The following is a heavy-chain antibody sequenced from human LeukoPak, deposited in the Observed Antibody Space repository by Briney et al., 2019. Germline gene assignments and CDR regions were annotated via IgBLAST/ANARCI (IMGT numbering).Heavy chain of an antibody. J-gene: IGHJ6*03. CDR2: ISSSSSYI. CDR3: ARQGGYYYYMDV. D-gene: IGHD3-16*01. Sequence: PGGSLRLSCAASGFTFSSYSMNWVRQAPGKGLEWVSSISSSSSYIYYADSVKGRFTISRDNAKNSLYLQMNSLRAEDTAVYYCARQGGYYYYMDVWGKGTTVPVSS. CDR1: GFTFSSYS. V-gene: IGHV3-21*01.